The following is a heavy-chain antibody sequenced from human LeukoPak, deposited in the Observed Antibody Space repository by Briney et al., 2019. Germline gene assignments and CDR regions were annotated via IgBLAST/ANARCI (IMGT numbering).Heavy chain of an antibody. V-gene: IGHV1-69*13. CDR3: ARVRLLWFGYNWFDP. D-gene: IGHD3-10*01. Sequence: ASVKVSCKASGGTFSSYAISWLRQAPGQGLEWMGGIIPIFGTANYAQKFQGRVTITADESTSTAYMELSSLRSEDTAVYYCARVRLLWFGYNWFDPWGQGTLVTVSS. J-gene: IGHJ5*02. CDR1: GGTFSSYA. CDR2: IIPIFGTA.